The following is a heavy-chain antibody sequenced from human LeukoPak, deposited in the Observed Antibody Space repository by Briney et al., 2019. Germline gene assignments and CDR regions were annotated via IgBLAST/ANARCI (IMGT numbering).Heavy chain of an antibody. Sequence: PGRSLRLSCAASGFTFSSYAMHWVRQAPGKGLEWVAVISYDGSNKYYADSVKGRFTISRDNSKNSLYLQMNSLRAEDTAVYYCARDPLGFGELMAFDIWGQGTMVTVSS. J-gene: IGHJ3*02. CDR2: ISYDGSNK. V-gene: IGHV3-30-3*01. CDR1: GFTFSSYA. D-gene: IGHD3-10*01. CDR3: ARDPLGFGELMAFDI.